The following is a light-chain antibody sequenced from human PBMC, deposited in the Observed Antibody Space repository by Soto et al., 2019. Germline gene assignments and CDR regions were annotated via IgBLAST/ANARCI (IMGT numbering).Light chain of an antibody. J-gene: IGLJ2*01. CDR3: QSYDSSLSGSL. CDR1: SSNIGAGYN. V-gene: IGLV1-40*01. CDR2: DNI. Sequence: QLVLTQPPSVSGAPGQRVTISCTGSSSNIGAGYNVHWYQQLPGTAPKLLIYDNINRPSGVPDRFSGSKSGTSASLAITGLQAEDEADYYCQSYDSSLSGSLFGGGTKLTVL.